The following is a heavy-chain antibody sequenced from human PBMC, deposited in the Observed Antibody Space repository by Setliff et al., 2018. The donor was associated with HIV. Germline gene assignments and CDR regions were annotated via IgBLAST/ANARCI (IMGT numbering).Heavy chain of an antibody. CDR2: INHSGST. D-gene: IGHD6-13*01. V-gene: IGHV4-34*01. Sequence: PSETLSLTCAVYGGSFSGYYWSGFRQPPAKGQEWIGEINHSGSTNYNPSLNSRVTISVDTSMDQFSLKLNSVTAADTAVYYCVAASSWDPLLDYWGQGTLVTVSS. CDR3: VAASSWDPLLDY. J-gene: IGHJ4*02. CDR1: GGSFSGYY.